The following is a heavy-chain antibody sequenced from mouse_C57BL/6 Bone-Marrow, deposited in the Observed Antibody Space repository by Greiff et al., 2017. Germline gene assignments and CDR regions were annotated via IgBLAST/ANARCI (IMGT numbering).Heavy chain of an antibody. CDR2: ILTGSGST. CDR3: ARTYYSNEFAY. V-gene: IGHV1-9*01. D-gene: IGHD2-5*01. Sequence: CKATGYTFTGYWIEWVKQRPGHGLEWIGEILTGSGSTNYNEKFKGKATFTADTSTNTAYMQLSSLTTEDSAIYYCARTYYSNEFAYWGQGTLVTVSA. CDR1: GYTFTGYW. J-gene: IGHJ3*01.